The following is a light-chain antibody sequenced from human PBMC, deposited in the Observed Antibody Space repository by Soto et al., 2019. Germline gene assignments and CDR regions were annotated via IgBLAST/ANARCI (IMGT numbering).Light chain of an antibody. CDR2: DVS. J-gene: IGLJ1*01. V-gene: IGLV2-14*01. CDR1: SNDVGGYNY. Sequence: QSVLTQPASVSGSPGQSITISCTGTSNDVGGYNYVSWYQQHPGKAPKLMIYDVSNRPSGVSNRFSGSKSGNTASLTISGLQAEDEAYYYCSSYTSSSISYGFGTGTKVAVL. CDR3: SSYTSSSISYG.